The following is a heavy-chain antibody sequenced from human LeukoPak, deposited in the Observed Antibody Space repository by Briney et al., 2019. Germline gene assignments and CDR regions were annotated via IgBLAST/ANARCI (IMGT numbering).Heavy chain of an antibody. CDR1: GGSISSSGYY. V-gene: IGHV4-39*01. CDR2: INYSGTT. J-gene: IGHJ4*02. D-gene: IGHD5-24*01. CDR3: ARLRDGRWLLEY. Sequence: PSETLSLTCTASGGSISSSGYYWGWIRQPPGKGLEWIASINYSGTTYYNPSLKSRVPISEDRSKNQFSLKLSSVTAADTAVYYCARLRDGRWLLEYWGQGTLVTVSS.